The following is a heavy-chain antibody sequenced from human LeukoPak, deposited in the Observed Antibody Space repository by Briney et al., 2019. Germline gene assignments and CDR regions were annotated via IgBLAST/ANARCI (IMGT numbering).Heavy chain of an antibody. V-gene: IGHV3-30*04. J-gene: IGHJ4*02. Sequence: GRSLRLSCVASGFRFSGYAIHWVRQAPGKGLEWVALISYNGGRKDYADSVKGRFTIDRDNSKNTVYLQMNSLRPDDTAIYFCARQEARNYYYEGLDYWGQGNLVTVSS. CDR1: GFRFSGYA. CDR3: ARQEARNYYYEGLDY. CDR2: ISYNGGRK. D-gene: IGHD3-22*01.